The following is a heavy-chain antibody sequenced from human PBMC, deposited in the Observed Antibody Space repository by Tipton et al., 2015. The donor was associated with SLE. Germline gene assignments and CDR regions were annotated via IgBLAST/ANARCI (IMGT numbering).Heavy chain of an antibody. CDR3: ARGLGSSTYHDFWSGYFPTLSFDY. D-gene: IGHD3-3*01. Sequence: GLVKPSETLSLTCTVSGGSISSFYWSWIRQSPGKGLEWIGYIFYTGSTNYNPSLKSRVTISVDTSKNQLSLRLTSVTTADTAVYYCARGLGSSTYHDFWSGYFPTLSFDYWGQGTLVTVSS. CDR2: IFYTGST. V-gene: IGHV4-59*01. J-gene: IGHJ4*02. CDR1: GGSISSFY.